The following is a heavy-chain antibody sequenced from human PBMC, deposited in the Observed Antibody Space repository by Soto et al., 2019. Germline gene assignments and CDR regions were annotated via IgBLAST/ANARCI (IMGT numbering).Heavy chain of an antibody. CDR2: MSGSDGRT. CDR1: GFTFITFD. V-gene: IGHV3-23*01. D-gene: IGHD3-16*01. J-gene: IGHJ4*02. CDR3: SKGACLDY. Sequence: EVQLLESGGGLVQPGGSLRLSCVASGFTFITFDMSWVRQAPGKGLEWVSEMSGSDGRTYYADSVNRRFTISRDNSKNTLYLQMNSLRAEGTSVYYCSKGACLDYWGQGILVTVSS.